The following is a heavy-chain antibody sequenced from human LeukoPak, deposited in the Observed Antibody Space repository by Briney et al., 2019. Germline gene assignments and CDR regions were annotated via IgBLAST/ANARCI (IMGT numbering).Heavy chain of an antibody. CDR3: TQDSAYDILTGYYDNWFDP. V-gene: IGHV3-23*01. J-gene: IGHJ5*02. CDR1: GFTFRSYA. D-gene: IGHD3-9*01. CDR2: ISGSGGST. Sequence: GGSLRLSCAASGFTFRSYAMSWVRQAPGKGLEWVSAISGSGGSTYYADSVKGRFTISRDNSKNTLYLQMNSLRAEDTAVYYCTQDSAYDILTGYYDNWFDPWGQGTLVTVSS.